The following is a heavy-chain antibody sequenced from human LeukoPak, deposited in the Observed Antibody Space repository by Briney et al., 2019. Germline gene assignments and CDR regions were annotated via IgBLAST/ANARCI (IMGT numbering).Heavy chain of an antibody. D-gene: IGHD6-13*01. V-gene: IGHV3-64*01. CDR3: ARDQGSSWPLDY. CDR2: ISSNGGST. J-gene: IGHJ4*02. CDR1: GFTFSSYA. Sequence: PGGSLRLSCAASGFTFSSYAMHWVRQAPGKGLEYVSAISSNGGSTYYANSVKGRFTISRDNSKNTLYLQMGSLRAEDMAVYYCARDQGSSWPLDYWGQGTLVTVSS.